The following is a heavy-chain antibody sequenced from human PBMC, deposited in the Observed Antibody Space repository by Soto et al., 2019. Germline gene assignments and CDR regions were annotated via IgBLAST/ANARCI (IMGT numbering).Heavy chain of an antibody. CDR3: AKDPYSSGWYYYFDY. CDR1: GFTFGSYA. V-gene: IGHV3-23*01. CDR2: ISGVGETTT. D-gene: IGHD6-19*01. J-gene: IGHJ4*02. Sequence: XGSLRPSCAAAGFTFGSYAMSWVRQAPGRGLEWVSAISGVGETTTYYADSVEGRFTISRDNSKNTLYLQMNSLRAEDTAVYYCAKDPYSSGWYYYFDYWGQGTLVTVSS.